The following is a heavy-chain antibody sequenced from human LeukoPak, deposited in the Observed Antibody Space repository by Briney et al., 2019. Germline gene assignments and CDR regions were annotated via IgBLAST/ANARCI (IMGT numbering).Heavy chain of an antibody. V-gene: IGHV4-31*03. CDR1: GGSISSGGHC. CDR3: ARGVFGQQLVRATYYYYYYMDV. J-gene: IGHJ6*03. Sequence: SQTLSLTRTVSGGSISSGGHCWSWTRLHPGEGLVCLRYTYCSGRPYYNPSLKSRVSISVDTSKTQFSLKLSSVTAADTAVYYCARGVFGQQLVRATYYYYYYMDVWGKGTTVTVSS. CDR2: TYCSGRP. D-gene: IGHD6-13*01.